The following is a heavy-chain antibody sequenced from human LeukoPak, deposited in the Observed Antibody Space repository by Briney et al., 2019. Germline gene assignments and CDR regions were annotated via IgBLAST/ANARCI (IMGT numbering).Heavy chain of an antibody. Sequence: PQTLSLTCTVSGGSISSGGYYWSWIRQHPGKGLEWIGYIYYSGSTYYNPSLKSRVTISVDTSKNQFSLKLSSVTAADTAVYYCARENPPYVDTATYNWFDPWGQGTLVTVSS. CDR1: GGSISSGGYY. CDR3: ARENPPYVDTATYNWFDP. V-gene: IGHV4-31*03. D-gene: IGHD5-18*01. J-gene: IGHJ5*02. CDR2: IYYSGST.